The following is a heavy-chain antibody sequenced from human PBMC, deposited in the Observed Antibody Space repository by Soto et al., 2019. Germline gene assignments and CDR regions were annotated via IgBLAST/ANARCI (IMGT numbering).Heavy chain of an antibody. V-gene: IGHV3-23*01. Sequence: GGSVRVSHVAPRFTCNRYGLNSVRQAPGRGLEWVSAMRGSGGTTYYADDVKGRFTISRDNSRNTQFLQMNSLRAEDVAIYYCAKSPKVISTSFRYWGQGSRVNGSS. J-gene: IGHJ4*02. CDR3: AKSPKVISTSFRY. CDR1: RFTCNRYG. CDR2: MRGSGGTT. D-gene: IGHD3-22*01.